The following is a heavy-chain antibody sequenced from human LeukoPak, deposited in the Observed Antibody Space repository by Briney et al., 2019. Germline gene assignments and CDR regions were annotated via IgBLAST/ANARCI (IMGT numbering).Heavy chain of an antibody. CDR1: GFTFSSYD. CDR3: ARGAVPAAIGGLVDY. D-gene: IGHD2-2*01. V-gene: IGHV3-13*01. CDR2: IGTAGDT. Sequence: GGSLRLSCAASGFTFSSYDMHWVRQATGKGLEWVSAIGTAGDTYYPGSVKGRFTISRENAKNFLYLQMNSLRAGDTAVYYCARGAVPAAIGGLVDYWGQGTLVTVSS. J-gene: IGHJ4*02.